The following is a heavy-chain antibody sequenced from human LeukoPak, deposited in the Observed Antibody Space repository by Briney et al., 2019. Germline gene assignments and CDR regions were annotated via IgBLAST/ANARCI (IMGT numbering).Heavy chain of an antibody. V-gene: IGHV3-7*03. Sequence: GGSLRLSCAASGFTFSSYWMSWVRQAPGKGLEWVANIKQDGSEKYYVDSVKGRFTISRDNAKNSLYLQMNSLRAEDTAVYYCAKTGSTAPHYYGMDVWGKGTTVTVSS. CDR1: GFTFSSYW. CDR2: IKQDGSEK. D-gene: IGHD2-2*01. CDR3: AKTGSTAPHYYGMDV. J-gene: IGHJ6*04.